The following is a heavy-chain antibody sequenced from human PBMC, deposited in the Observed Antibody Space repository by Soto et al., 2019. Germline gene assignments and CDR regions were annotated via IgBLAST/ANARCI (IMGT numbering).Heavy chain of an antibody. CDR2: IYYSGST. CDR1: GGSISSSSYY. CDR3: ARHTLVGYSSSWTLDY. Sequence: SETLSLTCTVSGGSISSSSYYWGWIRQPPGKGLEWIGSIYYSGSTYYNPSLKSRVTISVDTSKNQFSLKLSSVTAADTAVYYCARHTLVGYSSSWTLDYWGQGTLVTVSS. J-gene: IGHJ4*02. D-gene: IGHD6-13*01. V-gene: IGHV4-39*01.